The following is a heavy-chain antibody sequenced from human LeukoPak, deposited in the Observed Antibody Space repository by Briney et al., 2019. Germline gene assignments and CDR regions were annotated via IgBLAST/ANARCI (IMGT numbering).Heavy chain of an antibody. J-gene: IGHJ5*02. Sequence: GASVKVSFKASGYTFTSYDINWVRQATGQGLEWMGWMNPNSGNTGYAQKFQGRVTMTRNTSISTAYMELSSLRSEDTAVYYCARGVVAAAGEYNWFDPWGQGTLVTVSS. CDR2: MNPNSGNT. D-gene: IGHD6-13*01. CDR1: GYTFTSYD. CDR3: ARGVVAAAGEYNWFDP. V-gene: IGHV1-8*01.